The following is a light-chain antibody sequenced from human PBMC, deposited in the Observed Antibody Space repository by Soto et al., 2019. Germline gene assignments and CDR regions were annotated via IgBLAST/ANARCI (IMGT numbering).Light chain of an antibody. CDR1: QSVSSSY. CDR3: QQYGSSSPWT. CDR2: GAS. V-gene: IGKV3-20*01. Sequence: EIVLTQSPDTLTLFPGERATLSCRASQSVSSSYLAWYQQKPGQAPRLLIYGASSRATGIPDRFRGSGSGTDFTLTISRLEPEDFAVYYCQQYGSSSPWTFGQGTKLEIK. J-gene: IGKJ2*02.